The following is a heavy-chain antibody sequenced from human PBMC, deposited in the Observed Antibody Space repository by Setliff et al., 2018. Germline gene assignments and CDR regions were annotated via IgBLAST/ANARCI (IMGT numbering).Heavy chain of an antibody. V-gene: IGHV4-61*02. J-gene: IGHJ6*03. CDR2: IYTSGST. Sequence: PSETLSLTCTVSGGSISSGSYYWSWIRQPAGKGLECIGRIYTSGSTNYNPSLKSRVTISVDTSKNQFSLKLSSVTAADTAVYYWARAPHGWSAYYYYYYMDVWGKGTTVTVSS. CDR1: GGSISSGSYY. D-gene: IGHD2-15*01. CDR3: ARAPHGWSAYYYYYYMDV.